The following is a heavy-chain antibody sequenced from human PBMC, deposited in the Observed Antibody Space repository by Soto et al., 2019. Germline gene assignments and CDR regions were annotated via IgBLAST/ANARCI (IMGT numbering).Heavy chain of an antibody. CDR3: ARDRHLEWFWYYYYGMDV. J-gene: IGHJ6*02. D-gene: IGHD3-3*01. CDR1: GFTFSSYA. CDR2: ILYDGSNK. Sequence: TGGSLRLSCAASGFTFSSYAMHWVRQAPGKGLEWVAVILYDGSNKYYADSVKGRFTISRDNSKNTLYLQMNSLRAEDTAVYYCARDRHLEWFWYYYYGMDVWGQGTTVTVSS. V-gene: IGHV3-30-3*01.